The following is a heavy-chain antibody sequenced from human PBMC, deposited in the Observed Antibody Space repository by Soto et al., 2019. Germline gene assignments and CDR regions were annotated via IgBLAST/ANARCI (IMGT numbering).Heavy chain of an antibody. CDR3: ATSQKGYNWNYFDH. J-gene: IGHJ4*02. CDR1: GASISGSYYY. CDR2: VFYTGFT. D-gene: IGHD1-20*01. Sequence: SETLSLTCAVSGASISGSYYYWAWLRQSPGKGPEWIGSVFYTGFTSYNPSLESRVSVSVDTSKSQFSLKLSAVTAADTAVYYCATSQKGYNWNYFDHWGQGALVTVST. V-gene: IGHV4-39*01.